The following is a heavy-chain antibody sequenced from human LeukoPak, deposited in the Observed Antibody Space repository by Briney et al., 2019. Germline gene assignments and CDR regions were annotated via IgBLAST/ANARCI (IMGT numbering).Heavy chain of an antibody. V-gene: IGHV4-59*01. CDR2: IYYSGST. CDR1: GGSISSFY. J-gene: IGHJ3*02. Sequence: SETLSLTCTVSGGSISSFYWSWIRQPPGKGLEWIGYIYYSGSTNYNPSLRGRVTISVDTSKNQFSLKLSSVTAADTAVYYCARLSWLRHAFDIWGQGTMVTVSS. D-gene: IGHD5-12*01. CDR3: ARLSWLRHAFDI.